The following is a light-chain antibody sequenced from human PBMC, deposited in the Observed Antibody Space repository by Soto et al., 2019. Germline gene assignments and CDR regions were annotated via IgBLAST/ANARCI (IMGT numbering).Light chain of an antibody. J-gene: IGKJ1*01. CDR3: QQYYSYPRT. Sequence: EIVMAQSPATLSVSPGERATLSCRASQSVSNNLAWYQHRPGQAPRLLIFGASTRATGIPARFSGSGSGTEFTLTISCLQSEDFATYYCQQYYSYPRTFGQGTKVDIK. CDR1: QSVSNN. V-gene: IGKV3-15*01. CDR2: GAS.